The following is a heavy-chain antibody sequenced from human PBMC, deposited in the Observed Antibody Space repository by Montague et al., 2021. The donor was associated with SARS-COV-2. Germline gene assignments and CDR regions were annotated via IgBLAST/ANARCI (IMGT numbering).Heavy chain of an antibody. CDR3: ARAYSGSYWGAFDI. D-gene: IGHD1-26*01. CDR1: GYSITELP. CDR2: ISYDGSNK. V-gene: IGHV3-30*04. Sequence: SCKVSGYSITELPMHWFRQAPGKGLEWVAVISYDGSNKYYADSVKGRFTISRDNSKNTLYLQMNSLRAEDTAVYYCARAYSGSYWGAFDIWGQGTTVTVYS. J-gene: IGHJ3*02.